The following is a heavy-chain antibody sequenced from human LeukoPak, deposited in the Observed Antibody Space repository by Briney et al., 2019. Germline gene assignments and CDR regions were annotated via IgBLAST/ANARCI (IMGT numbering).Heavy chain of an antibody. Sequence: QPGGSLRLSCAASGFSFSECTVNWVRQASGRGLEWISRIRNKADNYASTYAASVKGRFTVSRDDSKNTVYLQLNSLETEDTAVYYCFSRVRDTAMIDHWGQGTLVTVSS. CDR1: GFSFSECT. CDR3: FSRVRDTAMIDH. D-gene: IGHD5-18*01. CDR2: IRNKADNYAS. V-gene: IGHV3-73*01. J-gene: IGHJ4*02.